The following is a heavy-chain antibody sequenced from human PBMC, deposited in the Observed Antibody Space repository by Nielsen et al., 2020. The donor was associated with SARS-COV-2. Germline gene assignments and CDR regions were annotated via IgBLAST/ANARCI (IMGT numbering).Heavy chain of an antibody. CDR1: GFTFSSYA. J-gene: IGHJ4*02. CDR3: AKEAWLEA. D-gene: IGHD6-19*01. V-gene: IGHV3-23*01. CDR2: ISGSGSST. Sequence: GESLKISCAVSGFTFSSYAVSWVRQAPGKGLEWVSSISGSGSSTNYADSVKGRFTISRDNSKNTLYLQMSSLRAEDTAVYYCAKEAWLEARGQGTLVTVSP.